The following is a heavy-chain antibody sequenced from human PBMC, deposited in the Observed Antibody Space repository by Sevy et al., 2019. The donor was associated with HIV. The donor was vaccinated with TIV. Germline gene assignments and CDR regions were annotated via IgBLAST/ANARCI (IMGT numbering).Heavy chain of an antibody. J-gene: IGHJ6*02. CDR3: ARVGTSCCPTSGDYGMDV. V-gene: IGHV1-18*01. CDR2: ISAYNGNT. CDR1: GYTFTSYG. D-gene: IGHD2-2*01. Sequence: ASVKVSCKASGYTFTSYGISWVRQAPGQGLEWMGWISAYNGNTNYAQKLQGRVTMTTDTSTSTAYMELRSLRSDDTAVYYYARVGTSCCPTSGDYGMDVWGQGTTVTVSS.